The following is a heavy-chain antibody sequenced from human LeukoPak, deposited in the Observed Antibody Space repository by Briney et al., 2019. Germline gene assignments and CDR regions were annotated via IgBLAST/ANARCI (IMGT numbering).Heavy chain of an antibody. CDR1: GGSISSGSYY. CDR3: ARVARAVGY. D-gene: IGHD2-15*01. J-gene: IGHJ4*02. Sequence: PSETLSLTCTVSGGSISSGSYYWSWIRQPAGKGLEWIGRIYTSGSTNYNPSLKSRVTISVDTSKNQFSLKLSSVTAADTAVYYCARVARAVGYWGQGTLVTVSS. CDR2: IYTSGST. V-gene: IGHV4-61*02.